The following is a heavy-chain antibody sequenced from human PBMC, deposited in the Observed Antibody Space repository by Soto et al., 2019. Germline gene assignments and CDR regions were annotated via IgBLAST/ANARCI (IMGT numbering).Heavy chain of an antibody. V-gene: IGHV1-18*04. CDR1: GYTFTSYG. CDR3: ARSRITIFGVAIRASDY. CDR2: ISAYNGNT. Sequence: ASVKVSCKASGYTFTSYGISWVRQAPGQGLEWMGWISAYNGNTNYAQKLQGRVTMTTDTSTSTAYMELRSLRSDDTAVYYCARSRITIFGVAIRASDYWGQGPLVTVSS. J-gene: IGHJ4*02. D-gene: IGHD3-3*01.